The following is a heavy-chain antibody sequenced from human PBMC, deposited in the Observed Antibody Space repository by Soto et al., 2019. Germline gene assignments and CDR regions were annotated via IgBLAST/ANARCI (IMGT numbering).Heavy chain of an antibody. CDR3: ARVLVGYSNRLPYYYGMDV. V-gene: IGHV1-69*01. CDR2: IIPIFGTA. J-gene: IGHJ6*02. CDR1: GGTFSSYA. Sequence: QVQLVQSGAKVKKPGSSVKVSCKASGGTFSSYAISWVRQAPGQGLEWMGGIIPIFGTANYAQKFQGRVTITADESTSTAYMELSSLRSEDTAVYYCARVLVGYSNRLPYYYGMDVWGQGTTVTVSS. D-gene: IGHD4-4*01.